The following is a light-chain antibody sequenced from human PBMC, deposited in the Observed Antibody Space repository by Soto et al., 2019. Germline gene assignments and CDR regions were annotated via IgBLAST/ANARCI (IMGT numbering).Light chain of an antibody. J-gene: IGLJ3*02. V-gene: IGLV2-14*01. CDR2: EVR. CDR3: SSYTTTSTLV. Sequence: QSVLTQPASVSGSPGQSITIACTGTNRDVGSYNLVSWYQQRPGEAPKLIISEVRNRPSGISYRFTGSKSGNTASPTISGLQAEDEADYYCSSYTTTSTLVFGGGTKLTVL. CDR1: NRDVGSYNL.